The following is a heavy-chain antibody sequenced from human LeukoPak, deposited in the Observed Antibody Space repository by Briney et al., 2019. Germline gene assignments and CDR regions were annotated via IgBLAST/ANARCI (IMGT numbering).Heavy chain of an antibody. D-gene: IGHD1-26*01. Sequence: SETLSLTCTVSGGSINSGNYYWNWIRQPDGKGLEWIGRIYTNEGIMYKPSLKSRVAISMDTSKNQFSLDLNSVTAADTAMYYCAREGAGYYWGQGTLVTVSS. CDR2: IYTNEGI. V-gene: IGHV4-61*02. J-gene: IGHJ4*02. CDR1: GGSINSGNYY. CDR3: AREGAGYY.